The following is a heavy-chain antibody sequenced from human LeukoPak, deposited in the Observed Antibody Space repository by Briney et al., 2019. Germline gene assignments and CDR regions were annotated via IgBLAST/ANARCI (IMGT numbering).Heavy chain of an antibody. CDR1: GFTFSSYG. CDR2: ISYDGSNK. J-gene: IGHJ4*02. Sequence: GGSLRLSCAASGFTFSSYGMHWVRQAPGKGLEWVAVISYDGSNKYYADSVKGRFTISRDNSKNALYLQMNSLRAEDTAVYYCAKVPDYWGQGTLVTVSS. V-gene: IGHV3-30*18. CDR3: AKVPDY.